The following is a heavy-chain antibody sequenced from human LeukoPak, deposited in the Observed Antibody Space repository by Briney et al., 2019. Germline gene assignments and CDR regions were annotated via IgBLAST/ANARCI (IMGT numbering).Heavy chain of an antibody. CDR1: GYTFTGHY. J-gene: IGHJ4*02. V-gene: IGHV1-2*02. CDR2: INPNRGGT. Sequence: ASVKVSCKASGYTFTGHYLHWVRQAPGQGLEWMGWINPNRGGTKYAQKFQGRVTMTRDTPISTAYMELSRLSSDDTAVYYCAIITTIAAAGLDYWGQGTLVTVSS. CDR3: AIITTIAAAGLDY. D-gene: IGHD6-13*01.